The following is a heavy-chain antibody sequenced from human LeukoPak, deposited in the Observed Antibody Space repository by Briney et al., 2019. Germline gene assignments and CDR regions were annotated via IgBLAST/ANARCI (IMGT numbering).Heavy chain of an antibody. CDR2: INYSETT. J-gene: IGHJ4*02. D-gene: IGHD6-13*01. Sequence: NASETLSRTCTVSNGSINTYFWTWIRQPPGRGLEWIGIINYSETTRYNPSLKSRVTLSVDTSKNLFSLKLDSVTAADTAVYFCARALRSQGAAAGTGYLDSWGQGALVTVSS. CDR3: ARALRSQGAAAGTGYLDS. V-gene: IGHV4-59*08. CDR1: NGSINTYF.